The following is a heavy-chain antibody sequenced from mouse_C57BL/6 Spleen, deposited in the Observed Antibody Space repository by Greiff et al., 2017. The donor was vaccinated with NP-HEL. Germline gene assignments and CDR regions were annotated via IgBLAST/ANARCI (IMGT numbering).Heavy chain of an antibody. CDR3: ASTVVDSWYFDV. J-gene: IGHJ1*03. D-gene: IGHD1-1*01. CDR2: IHPNSGSS. V-gene: IGHV1-64*01. Sequence: QVQLQQPGAELVKPGASVKLSCKASGYTFTSYWMHWVKQRPGQGLEWIGMIHPNSGSSNSNEKFKSKATLTVDKSSSTAYMQLSSLTSEDSAVYYCASTVVDSWYFDVWGTGTTVTVSS. CDR1: GYTFTSYW.